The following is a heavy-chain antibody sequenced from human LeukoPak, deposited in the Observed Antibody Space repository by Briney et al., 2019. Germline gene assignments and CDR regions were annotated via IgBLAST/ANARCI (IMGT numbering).Heavy chain of an antibody. V-gene: IGHV3-53*01. Sequence: PGGSLRLSCAASGFTVSSNYMSWVRQAPGKGLEWVSVIYSGGSTYYADSVKGRFTISRDNSKNTLYLQMNSLRAEDTAVYYCARGALGTLPYYYYYMDVWGKGTTVTISS. J-gene: IGHJ6*03. CDR3: ARGALGTLPYYYYYMDV. CDR1: GFTVSSNY. CDR2: IYSGGST. D-gene: IGHD7-27*01.